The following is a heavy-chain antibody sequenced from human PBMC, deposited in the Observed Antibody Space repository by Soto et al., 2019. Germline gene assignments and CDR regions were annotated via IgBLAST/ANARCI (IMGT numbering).Heavy chain of an antibody. CDR2: MYYSGSL. J-gene: IGHJ4*02. V-gene: IGHV4-30-4*01. D-gene: IGHD2-21*02. CDR1: GVSISRGGDY. Sequence: QVQLQESGPGLVKPSQTLSLTCTVSGVSISRGGDYWVWVRQPPGKGLEWIGYMYYSGSLYFNPSLRSRLTMSADPSENQFSLRLSSVTAADTAVYYCVRSPQEVVTPNFDYWGQGTLVTVSS. CDR3: VRSPQEVVTPNFDY.